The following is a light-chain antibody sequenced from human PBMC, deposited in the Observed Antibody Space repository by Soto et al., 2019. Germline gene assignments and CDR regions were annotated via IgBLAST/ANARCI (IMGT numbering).Light chain of an antibody. J-gene: IGLJ1*01. CDR3: CSYAGGYTYV. Sequence: QSALTQPRSVSGSPGQSVTISCTGTSSDVGGYTFVSWYQQHPGKAPKVMIYDVTKRPSGVPDRFSGSKSGNTASLTISGLQAEDEADYYCCSYAGGYTYVFGTGTK. CDR1: SSDVGGYTF. V-gene: IGLV2-11*01. CDR2: DVT.